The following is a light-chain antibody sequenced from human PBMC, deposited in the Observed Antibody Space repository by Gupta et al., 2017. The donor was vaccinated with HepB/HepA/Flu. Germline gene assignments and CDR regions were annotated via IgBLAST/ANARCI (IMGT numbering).Light chain of an antibody. CDR3: HQSYITHHIFTI. CDR2: AES. V-gene: IGKV1-39*01. CDR1: QTIGRY. Sequence: DIQMTQSPSSLSASVGDRVTIICRASQTIGRYLNWYQQKPGKAPKPLIYAESSWQSGGTSRFSGGGSGPXCTXPINSLXPEECENYYCHQSYITHHIFTIFGXGTRLDIK. J-gene: IGKJ5*01.